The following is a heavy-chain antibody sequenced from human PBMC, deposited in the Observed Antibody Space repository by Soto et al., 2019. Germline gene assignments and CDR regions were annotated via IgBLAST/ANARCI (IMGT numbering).Heavy chain of an antibody. CDR1: GYSFASHW. CDR3: ARYSGSYWHYLDF. J-gene: IGHJ4*02. CDR2: IYPGDSDT. D-gene: IGHD1-26*01. V-gene: IGHV5-51*01. Sequence: GESLKISCEGSGYSFASHWVAWVRQMPEKGLEWIGTIYPGDSDTKYSSAFRGHVTISADTSVSTAYLQWRSLEATDSAIYYCARYSGSYWHYLDFWGQGTLVTVSS.